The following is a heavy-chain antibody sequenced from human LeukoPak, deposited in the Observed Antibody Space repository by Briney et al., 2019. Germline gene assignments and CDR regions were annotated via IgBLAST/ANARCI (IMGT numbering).Heavy chain of an antibody. D-gene: IGHD6-13*01. Sequence: GGSLRLSCAASGFTVSSNYMSWVRQAPGKGLEWVSLISGDGGSTYYADSVKGRFTISRDNSKNSLYLQVNSLRTEDTALYYCAKDNSSSWLNWFDPWGQGTLVTVSS. CDR1: GFTVSSNY. V-gene: IGHV3-43*02. CDR2: ISGDGGST. CDR3: AKDNSSSWLNWFDP. J-gene: IGHJ5*02.